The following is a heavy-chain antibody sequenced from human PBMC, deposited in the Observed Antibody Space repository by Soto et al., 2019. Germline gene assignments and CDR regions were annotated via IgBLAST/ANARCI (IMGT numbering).Heavy chain of an antibody. Sequence: QITLNESGPTVVRPTETLTLTCRFSGFSLTTSGVGVGWIRQSPGKAPEWLALIYWDDDKRYSASLKSRLTTNKDTSKNQVVLTVSDLDPTDTATYYCAHRVLRAVFGLVTTTAIYIDFWGQVTPVAVSS. CDR2: IYWDDDK. CDR3: AHRVLRAVFGLVTTTAIYIDF. J-gene: IGHJ4*02. D-gene: IGHD3-3*01. CDR1: GFSLTTSGVG. V-gene: IGHV2-5*02.